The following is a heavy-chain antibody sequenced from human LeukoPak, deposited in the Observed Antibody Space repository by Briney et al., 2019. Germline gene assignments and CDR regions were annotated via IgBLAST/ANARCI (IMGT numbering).Heavy chain of an antibody. Sequence: PSETLSLTCTVSGGSISSSSYYWGWIRQPPGKGLEWIGSIYYSGSTYYNPSLKSRVTISVDTSKNQFSLKLSSVTAADTAVYYCARGGYYYDSSGLYYFDYWGQGTLVTVSS. CDR3: ARGGYYYDSSGLYYFDY. V-gene: IGHV4-39*07. J-gene: IGHJ4*02. CDR1: GGSISSSSYY. CDR2: IYYSGST. D-gene: IGHD3-22*01.